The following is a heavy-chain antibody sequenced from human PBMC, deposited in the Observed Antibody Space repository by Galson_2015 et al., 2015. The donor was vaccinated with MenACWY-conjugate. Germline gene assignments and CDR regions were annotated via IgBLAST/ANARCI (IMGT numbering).Heavy chain of an antibody. J-gene: IGHJ6*03. CDR1: GYSFTKYW. CDR2: IYPDDSDT. Sequence: QSGAEVKKPGESLTISCKGSGYSFTKYWIAWVRQMPGKGLEWMGIIYPDDSDTTYSPSFQGQVTISVDKSICTAHLQWSTLKASDTATYYCARLSTMQYYYYMDVWGRGTTVSVSS. D-gene: IGHD5/OR15-5a*01. V-gene: IGHV5-51*01. CDR3: ARLSTMQYYYYMDV.